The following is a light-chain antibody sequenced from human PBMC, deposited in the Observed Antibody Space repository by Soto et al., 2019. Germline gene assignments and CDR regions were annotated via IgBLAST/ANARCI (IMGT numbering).Light chain of an antibody. V-gene: IGLV2-14*03. CDR3: ISYTSSSTLV. CDR1: SSDVGGYNY. J-gene: IGLJ1*01. CDR2: DVS. Sequence: QSVLTQPASVSGSPGQSITISCTGTSSDVGGYNYVSWYQQHPGKAPKLMIYDVSYRPSGVSNRFSGSKSGNTASLTISGLQAEDEADYYCISYTSSSTLVFGTGTKVTVL.